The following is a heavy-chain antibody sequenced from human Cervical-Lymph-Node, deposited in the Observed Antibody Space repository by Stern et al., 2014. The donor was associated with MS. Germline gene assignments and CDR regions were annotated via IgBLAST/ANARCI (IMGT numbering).Heavy chain of an antibody. V-gene: IGHV3-33*01. Sequence: QVQLVESGGGVVQPGRSLRLSCAASGFTFSNYGMHWVRQAPGQGLEWLAVILYDGNKKYDADSVKGRFTISRDNSKNTLFLQMSSLTAEDTALYYCARGNGNYEGMGYWGQGTLVTVSS. CDR3: ARGNGNYEGMGY. CDR1: GFTFSNYG. D-gene: IGHD1-7*01. J-gene: IGHJ4*02. CDR2: ILYDGNKK.